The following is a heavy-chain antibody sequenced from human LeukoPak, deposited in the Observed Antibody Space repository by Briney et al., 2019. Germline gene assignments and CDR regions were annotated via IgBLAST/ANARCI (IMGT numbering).Heavy chain of an antibody. D-gene: IGHD3-9*01. J-gene: IGHJ4*02. V-gene: IGHV3-20*04. CDR1: GFTFDDYG. CDR3: ARGGMDYDILTGYHPYYFDY. Sequence: GGSLRLSCAASGFTFDDYGMSWARQAPGKVLEWVSGINWNGGSTGYADSVKGRFTISRDNAKNSLYLQMNSLRAEDTALYYCARGGMDYDILTGYHPYYFDYWGQGTLVTVSS. CDR2: INWNGGST.